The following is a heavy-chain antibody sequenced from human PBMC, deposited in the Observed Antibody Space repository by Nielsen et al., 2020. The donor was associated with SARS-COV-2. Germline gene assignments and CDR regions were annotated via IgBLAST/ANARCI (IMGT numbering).Heavy chain of an antibody. J-gene: IGHJ6*02. Sequence: GGSLRLSCAASGFTFSSYGMHWVRQAPGKGLEWVSGISWNSGSIGYADSVKGRFTISRDNAKNSLYLQMNSLRAEDTAVYYCARGYSSGWYYYYGMDVWGQGTTVTVSS. CDR3: ARGYSSGWYYYYGMDV. D-gene: IGHD6-19*01. CDR1: GFTFSSYG. CDR2: ISWNSGSI. V-gene: IGHV3-9*01.